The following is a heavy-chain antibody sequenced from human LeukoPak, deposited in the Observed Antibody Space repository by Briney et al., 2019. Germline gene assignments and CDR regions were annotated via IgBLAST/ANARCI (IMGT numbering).Heavy chain of an antibody. Sequence: GGSLRLSCAASGFTFRTYSMTWVRQAPGKGLEWVSSISSSSTYIYYTDSVKGRFTISRDDGKNSLYLQMNSLRADDTAIYYCARDKSYSAVAGTSPLYWGQGTLVTVSS. J-gene: IGHJ4*02. V-gene: IGHV3-21*01. D-gene: IGHD6-19*01. CDR2: ISSSSTYI. CDR3: ARDKSYSAVAGTSPLY. CDR1: GFTFRTYS.